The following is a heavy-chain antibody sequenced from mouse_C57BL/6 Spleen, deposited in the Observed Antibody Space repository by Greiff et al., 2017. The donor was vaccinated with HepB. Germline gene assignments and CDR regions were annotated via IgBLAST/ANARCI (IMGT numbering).Heavy chain of an antibody. CDR1: GYTFTSYW. CDR3: ARSMITTVYYYAMDY. V-gene: IGHV1-53*01. D-gene: IGHD2-4*01. CDR2: INPSNGGT. Sequence: QVQLKQPGTELVKPGASVKLSCKASGYTFTSYWMHWVKQRPGQGLEWIGNINPSNGGTNYNEKFKSKATLTVDKSSSTAYMQLSSLTSEDSAVYYCARSMITTVYYYAMDYWGQGTSVTVSS. J-gene: IGHJ4*01.